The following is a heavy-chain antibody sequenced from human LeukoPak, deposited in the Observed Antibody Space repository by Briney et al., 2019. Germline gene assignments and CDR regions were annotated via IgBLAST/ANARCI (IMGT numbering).Heavy chain of an antibody. Sequence: GSLRLSCAASGFPLSSYNMNWGRQAPGKGVGWVPSINSCYSYIYYADSVKGRFTISRDNAKNSLYLQMNSLRAEDTAVYYCARERMTDCSSTSCYIAFFDYWGQGTLVTVSS. D-gene: IGHD2-2*02. CDR1: GFPLSSYN. J-gene: IGHJ4*02. V-gene: IGHV3-21*01. CDR3: ARERMTDCSSTSCYIAFFDY. CDR2: INSCYSYI.